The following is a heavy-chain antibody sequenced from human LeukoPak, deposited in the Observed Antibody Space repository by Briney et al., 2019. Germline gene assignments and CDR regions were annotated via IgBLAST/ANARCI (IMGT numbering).Heavy chain of an antibody. D-gene: IGHD5-18*01. CDR1: GGTFSSYA. CDR2: IIPIFGTA. Sequence: ASVKVSCKASGGTFSSYAISWVRQAPGQGLEWMGGIIPIFGTANYAQKFQGRVTITTDESTSTAYRELSSLRSEDTAVYYCARAGADPSYGWMYYFDYWGQGTLVTVSS. CDR3: ARAGADPSYGWMYYFDY. J-gene: IGHJ4*02. V-gene: IGHV1-69*05.